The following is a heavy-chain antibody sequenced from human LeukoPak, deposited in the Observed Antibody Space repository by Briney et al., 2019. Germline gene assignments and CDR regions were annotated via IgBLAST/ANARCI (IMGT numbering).Heavy chain of an antibody. V-gene: IGHV4-59*11. CDR2: ISYSGST. CDR1: GGSLSNHY. J-gene: IGHJ4*02. Sequence: SETLSLTCAVPGGSLSNHYWSWIRQPPGKGLEWIGYISYSGSTKYNPALRGRVTISVDTSKNQFSLILSSVIAADTAVYYCARERTYYYGSGSYYSFDYWGQGTLVTVSS. CDR3: ARERTYYYGSGSYYSFDY. D-gene: IGHD3-10*01.